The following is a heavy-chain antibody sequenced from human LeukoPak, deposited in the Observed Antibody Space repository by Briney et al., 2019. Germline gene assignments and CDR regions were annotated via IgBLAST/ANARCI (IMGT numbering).Heavy chain of an antibody. J-gene: IGHJ4*02. CDR1: GGSISSSSYY. CDR2: IYYSGST. CDR3: ARSHYVVVPAAIPRVDY. V-gene: IGHV4-39*01. Sequence: SETLSLTCTVSGGSISSSSYYWGWMRRPPGKGLEWIGSIYYSGSTYYNPSLKSRVTISVDTSKNQFSLKLSSVTAADTAVYYCARSHYVVVPAAIPRVDYWGQGTLVTVSS. D-gene: IGHD2-2*02.